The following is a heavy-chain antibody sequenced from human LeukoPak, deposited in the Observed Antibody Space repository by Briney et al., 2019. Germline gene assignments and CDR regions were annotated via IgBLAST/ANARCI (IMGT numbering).Heavy chain of an antibody. CDR2: IYYSRYP. CDR1: GGSISSYY. D-gene: IGHD1-14*01. Sequence: PSETLSLTCTGSGGSISSYYWSWIRQPPGKGLEWNRHIYYSRYPNYNPSLKSRVTISVDTSKNQFYLKLSSVTAADTAVYYCARHGRSTHWQEPFDYWGQGTLVTVSS. CDR3: ARHGRSTHWQEPFDY. J-gene: IGHJ4*02. V-gene: IGHV4-59*08.